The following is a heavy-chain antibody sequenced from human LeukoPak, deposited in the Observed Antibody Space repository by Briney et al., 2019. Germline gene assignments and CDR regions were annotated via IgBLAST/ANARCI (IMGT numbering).Heavy chain of an antibody. CDR3: AKGYGDYGWFDP. CDR2: IRYDGSNK. Sequence: GSLRLSCAAFGFTSSSYGMHWVRHAPGKGLEWVAFIRYDGSNKYYADSVRGRFTISRDNSKNTLYLQMNSLRAEDTAVYYCAKGYGDYGWFDPWGQGTLVTVSS. J-gene: IGHJ5*02. CDR1: GFTSSSYG. V-gene: IGHV3-30*02. D-gene: IGHD4-17*01.